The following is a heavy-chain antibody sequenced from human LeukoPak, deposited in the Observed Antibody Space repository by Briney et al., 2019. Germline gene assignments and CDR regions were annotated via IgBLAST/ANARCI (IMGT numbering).Heavy chain of an antibody. CDR2: ISYDGSNK. CDR1: GFTFSSYG. Sequence: GGSLRLSCAASGFTFSSYGMHWVRQAPGKGLEWVAVISYDGSNKYYADSVKGRFTISRDNSKNTLYLQMNSLRAEDTAVYYCAKGAWLGGWGQGTLVTVSS. J-gene: IGHJ4*02. V-gene: IGHV3-30*18. CDR3: AKGAWLGG. D-gene: IGHD6-19*01.